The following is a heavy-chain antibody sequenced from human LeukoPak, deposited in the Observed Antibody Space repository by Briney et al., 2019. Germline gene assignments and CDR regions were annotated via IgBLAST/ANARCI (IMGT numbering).Heavy chain of an antibody. CDR1: GFTFSSHW. J-gene: IGHJ5*02. Sequence: PGGSLRLSCAASGFTFSSHWMGWVRQAPGKGLEWVANIKEDGSAEHYVDSVRGRFTISRDNAKISLYLQMNSLRAEDTAVYYCARDAGYYVHDLWGQGTLVTVSS. V-gene: IGHV3-7*01. CDR2: IKEDGSAE. D-gene: IGHD3-10*02. CDR3: ARDAGYYVHDL.